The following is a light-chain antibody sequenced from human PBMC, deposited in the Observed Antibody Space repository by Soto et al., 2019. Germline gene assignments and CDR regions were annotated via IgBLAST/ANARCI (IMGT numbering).Light chain of an antibody. V-gene: IGLV2-8*01. Sequence: QSALTQPPSASGSPGXSVTXXXXXXXXXVGGYNYLSSYQQHPGKAPKLMIYEVNKRPSGVPDRFSGSKSGNTASLTVSGLQAEEEADYYCSSFAVSKSFVLGTGTKLTDL. CDR2: EVN. J-gene: IGLJ1*01. CDR1: XXXVGGYNY. CDR3: SSFAVSKSFV.